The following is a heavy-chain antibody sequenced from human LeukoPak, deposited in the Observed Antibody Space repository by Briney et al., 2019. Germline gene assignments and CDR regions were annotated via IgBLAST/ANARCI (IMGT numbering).Heavy chain of an antibody. J-gene: IGHJ4*02. CDR1: GFTFSSYA. CDR3: ARGAGYNYPYYFDY. V-gene: IGHV3-23*01. Sequence: GGSLRLSCEASGFTFSSYAIRWVRQAPGTGLEWVSSIPGSGGATYYADSVRGRFSVSRDSSKNTLYLQMNSLRAEDTAVYYCARGAGYNYPYYFDYWGQGTLVTVSS. CDR2: IPGSGGAT. D-gene: IGHD5-24*01.